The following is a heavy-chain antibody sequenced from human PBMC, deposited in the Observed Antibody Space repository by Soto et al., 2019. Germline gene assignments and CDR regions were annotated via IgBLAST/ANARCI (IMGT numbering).Heavy chain of an antibody. Sequence: EVQLVESGGGLVQPGGSLRLSCAASGFTFSDHYMDWVRQAPWKGLEWVGRIKNKANSYTAEYAASVRGRFTISRDDSKNSLYLQMNSLKTEDTALYYCARVWSCYSGGVFDYWGQGTLVTVSS. V-gene: IGHV3-72*01. J-gene: IGHJ4*02. CDR2: IKNKANSYTA. CDR3: ARVWSCYSGGVFDY. CDR1: GFTFSDHY. D-gene: IGHD3-3*01.